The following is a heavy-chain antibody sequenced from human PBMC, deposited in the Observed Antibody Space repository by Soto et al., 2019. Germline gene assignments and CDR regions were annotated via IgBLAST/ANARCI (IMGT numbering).Heavy chain of an antibody. CDR2: ISAYNGNT. V-gene: IGHV1-18*01. D-gene: IGHD6-19*01. J-gene: IGHJ3*02. Sequence: ASVKVSCKASGYTFTSYGISWVRQAPGQGLEWMGWISAYNGNTNYAQKLQGRVTMTTDTSTSTAYMELRSLRSDDTAVYYCARDDVAVYRDDAFESWGQGTMVPVAS. CDR3: ARDDVAVYRDDAFES. CDR1: GYTFTSYG.